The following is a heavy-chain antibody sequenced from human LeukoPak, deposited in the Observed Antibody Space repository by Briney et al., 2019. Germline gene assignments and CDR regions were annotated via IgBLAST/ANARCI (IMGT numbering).Heavy chain of an antibody. J-gene: IGHJ4*02. CDR3: ARPGIAVAGIDY. D-gene: IGHD6-19*01. CDR1: GFTFSSYS. Sequence: GGSLRLSCAASGFTFSSYSMNWVRQAPGKGLEWVSSISSSSYIYYADSVKGRFTISRDNSKNTLYLQMNSLRAEDTAVYYCARPGIAVAGIDYWGQGTLVTVSS. V-gene: IGHV3-21*01. CDR2: ISSSSYI.